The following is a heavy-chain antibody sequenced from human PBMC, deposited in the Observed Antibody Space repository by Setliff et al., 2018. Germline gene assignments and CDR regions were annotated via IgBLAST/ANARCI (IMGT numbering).Heavy chain of an antibody. Sequence: GESLKISCAASGFTFSSYAMSWVRQAPGKGLEWVSAISGSGGSTYYADSVKGRFTISRDNSKNTLSLQMNSLRAEDTAVYYCAKHRVRQLGILSWYFDLWGRGTLVTVSS. CDR2: ISGSGGST. CDR3: AKHRVRQLGILSWYFDL. D-gene: IGHD7-27*01. V-gene: IGHV3-23*01. CDR1: GFTFSSYA. J-gene: IGHJ2*01.